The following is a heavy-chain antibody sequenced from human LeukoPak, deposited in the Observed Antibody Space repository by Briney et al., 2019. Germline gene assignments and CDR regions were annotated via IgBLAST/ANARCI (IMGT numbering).Heavy chain of an antibody. D-gene: IGHD3-16*01. CDR1: GFSFSSYE. J-gene: IGHJ4*02. V-gene: IGHV3-48*03. CDR3: ARGVHYGGAIDY. CDR2: ISSRGSTI. Sequence: GGSLRLSCAASGFSFSSYEMNWVRQAPGKGLEWVSYISSRGSTIYYADSVKGRFTISRDNAKNSLYLQMNSLRAEDTAVYYCARGVHYGGAIDYWGQGTLVTVSS.